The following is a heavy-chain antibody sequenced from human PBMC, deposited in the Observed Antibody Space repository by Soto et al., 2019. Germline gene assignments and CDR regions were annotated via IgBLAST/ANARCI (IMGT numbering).Heavy chain of an antibody. CDR3: AKGARSGWPWYFDL. D-gene: IGHD6-19*01. V-gene: IGHV3-9*01. Sequence: EVQLVESGGGLVQPGRSLRLSRAVSGFTFEDYAMIWVRQVPGKGLECVSSISWNSGAIDYAASVKGRFTISRDNAKKSLYLEMNSLRVEDTALYYCAKGARSGWPWYFDLWGRGTLVTVSS. CDR1: GFTFEDYA. J-gene: IGHJ2*01. CDR2: ISWNSGAI.